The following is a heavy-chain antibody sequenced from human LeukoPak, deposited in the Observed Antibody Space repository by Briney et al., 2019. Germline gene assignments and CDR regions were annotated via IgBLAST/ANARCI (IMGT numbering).Heavy chain of an antibody. Sequence: SETLSLTCNVSGYSISSGYYWAWIRQAPGKGLEWIGSIYHSGYTHYNPSLKGRVTISVDTSKNDFSLKLSSVAAADTAIYYCARDMNPTHYFDYWGQGTLVTVSS. D-gene: IGHD3-16*01. CDR3: ARDMNPTHYFDY. V-gene: IGHV4-38-2*02. CDR2: IYHSGYT. J-gene: IGHJ4*02. CDR1: GYSISSGYY.